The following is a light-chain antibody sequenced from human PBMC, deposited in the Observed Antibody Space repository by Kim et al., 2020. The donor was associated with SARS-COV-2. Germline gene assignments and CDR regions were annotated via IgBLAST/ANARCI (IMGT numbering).Light chain of an antibody. CDR1: QSISIY. J-gene: IGKJ2*01. Sequence: IQMTQSPSSLSASVGDRVSITCRSSQSISIYVNWYQQKPGKAPDLLIYSASSLQSGVPSRFSGSGSGTDFTLTISSLQPEDFATYYCQQSYSTPYIFGQGTKVDIK. CDR3: QQSYSTPYI. V-gene: IGKV1-39*01. CDR2: SAS.